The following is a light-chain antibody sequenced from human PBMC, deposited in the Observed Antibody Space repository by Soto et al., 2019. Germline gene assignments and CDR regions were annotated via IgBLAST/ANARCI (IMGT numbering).Light chain of an antibody. CDR1: HGVSSW. CDR3: QQANGFPFT. Sequence: DIQMTQSPSSVSASVGDRVTITCRASHGVSSWLAWYQQKPGKAPKLLIYAASSLQSGVPSRFSGSGSVADFTLTISSLQPEDFATYYCQQANGFPFTFGPGTKVDIK. V-gene: IGKV1-12*01. CDR2: AAS. J-gene: IGKJ3*01.